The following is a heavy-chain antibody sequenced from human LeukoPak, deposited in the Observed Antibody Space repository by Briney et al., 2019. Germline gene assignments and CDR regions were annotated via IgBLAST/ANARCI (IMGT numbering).Heavy chain of an antibody. D-gene: IGHD3-10*01. CDR1: GGTFTIYA. CDR2: IIPIFGTA. Sequence: GASVTVSFKASGGTFTIYAISWVRQAPGQGLEWMGGIIPIFGTANYAQKFQGRVTITADKSTSTAYMELSSLRSEDTAVYYCARGANYYGSGSYLDYWGQGTLVTVSS. V-gene: IGHV1-69*06. J-gene: IGHJ4*02. CDR3: ARGANYYGSGSYLDY.